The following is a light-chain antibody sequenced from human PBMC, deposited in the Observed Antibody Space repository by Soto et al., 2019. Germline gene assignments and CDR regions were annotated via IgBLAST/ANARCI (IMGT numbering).Light chain of an antibody. Sequence: SYELTQPPSVSVSPGQTASITCSGDKLVDKYACWYQQKPGQSHVLVIYQDSKRPSGIPERFSGSNSGNTATLTISGTQAMDEADYYCQAWDSSTVGFGGGTKLTVL. J-gene: IGLJ2*01. CDR1: KLVDKY. CDR3: QAWDSSTVG. V-gene: IGLV3-1*01. CDR2: QDS.